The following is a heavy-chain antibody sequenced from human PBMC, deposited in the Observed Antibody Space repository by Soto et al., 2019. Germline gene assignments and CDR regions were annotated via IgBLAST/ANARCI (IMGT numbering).Heavy chain of an antibody. CDR2: IHSDGRST. V-gene: IGHV3-74*01. CDR1: GFTFSSYW. Sequence: EVQLVESGGGLVQPGGSLRLSCAASGFTFSSYWMHWVRQAPGKGLVWVSRIHSDGRSTNYADSVKGRFTISRDNAKNTLYLEMNSLRGEDTAVYHCAREPPYFYDSSGYITSPAPFDIWGQGTMVTVSS. CDR3: AREPPYFYDSSGYITSPAPFDI. D-gene: IGHD3-22*01. J-gene: IGHJ3*02.